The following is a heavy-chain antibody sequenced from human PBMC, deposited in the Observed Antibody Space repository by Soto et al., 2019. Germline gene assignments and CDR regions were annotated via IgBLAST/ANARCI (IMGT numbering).Heavy chain of an antibody. CDR1: GFTFSSYG. CDR2: IWYDGSNK. Sequence: GGSLRLSCAASGFTFSSYGMHWVRQAPGKGLEWVAVIWYDGSNKYYADSVKGRFTISRDNSKNTLYLQMNSLRAEDTAVYYCARDARKGYCSSTSCEEVGYYYYYMDVWGKGTTVTVSS. CDR3: ARDARKGYCSSTSCEEVGYYYYYMDV. V-gene: IGHV3-33*01. J-gene: IGHJ6*03. D-gene: IGHD2-2*01.